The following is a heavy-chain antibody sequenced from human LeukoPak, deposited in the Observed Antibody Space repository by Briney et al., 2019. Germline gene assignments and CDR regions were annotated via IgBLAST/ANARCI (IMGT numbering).Heavy chain of an antibody. Sequence: SETLSLTCTVSGGSISSYYWSWIRQPPGKGLEWIGYIYYSGSTNYNPSLKSRVTISVDTSKNQFSLKLSSVTAADTAVYYCARCRRAYYDSSGYYYDNWGRGTLVTVSS. D-gene: IGHD3-22*01. J-gene: IGHJ4*02. CDR2: IYYSGST. V-gene: IGHV4-59*01. CDR3: ARCRRAYYDSSGYYYDN. CDR1: GGSISSYY.